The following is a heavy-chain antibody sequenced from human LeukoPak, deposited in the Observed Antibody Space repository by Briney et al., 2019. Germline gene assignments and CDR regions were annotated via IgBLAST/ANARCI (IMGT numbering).Heavy chain of an antibody. CDR3: ARKLWFGEPGDY. D-gene: IGHD3-10*01. CDR2: IKYDGSEK. Sequence: PGGSLRLSCAASGFTFDDYGMSWVRQAPGKGLEWVANIKYDGSEKYYVDSVKGRFTISRDNAKNSLYLQMNSLRAEDTAVYYCARKLWFGEPGDYWGQGTLVTVSS. V-gene: IGHV3-7*01. CDR1: GFTFDDYG. J-gene: IGHJ4*02.